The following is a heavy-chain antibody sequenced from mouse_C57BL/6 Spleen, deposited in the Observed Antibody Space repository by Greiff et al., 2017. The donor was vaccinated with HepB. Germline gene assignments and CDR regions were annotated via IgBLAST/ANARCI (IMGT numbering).Heavy chain of an antibody. Sequence: EVQLQQSGAELVRPGASVKLSYTASGFNIKDYYVHWVKQRPEQGLEWIGRIDPEDGDTEYAPKFQGKATMTADTSSNTAYLQLSSLTSEDTAVYYCTKTAQASWFAYWGQGTLVTVSA. D-gene: IGHD3-2*02. CDR3: TKTAQASWFAY. J-gene: IGHJ3*01. CDR1: GFNIKDYY. CDR2: IDPEDGDT. V-gene: IGHV14-1*01.